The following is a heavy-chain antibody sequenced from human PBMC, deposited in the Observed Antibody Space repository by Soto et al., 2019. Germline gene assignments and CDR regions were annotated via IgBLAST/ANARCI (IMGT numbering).Heavy chain of an antibody. V-gene: IGHV3-23*01. Sequence: EVQLLESGGGLVQPGGSLRLSCAASGFTFSSYAMSWVRQAPGKGLXXXXAXSGSGGSTYYADSVKGRFTISRDNSXNTLXLQXXXXXXXXXXVYYCAKDGIVLMVYAIPAPYYFDYWGQGTLVTVSS. CDR1: GFTFSSYA. D-gene: IGHD2-8*01. CDR3: AKDGIVLMVYAIPAPYYFDY. CDR2: XSGSGGST. J-gene: IGHJ4*02.